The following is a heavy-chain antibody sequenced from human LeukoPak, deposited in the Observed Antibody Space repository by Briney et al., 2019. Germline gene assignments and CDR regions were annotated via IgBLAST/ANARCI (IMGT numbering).Heavy chain of an antibody. CDR2: LYHPDST. J-gene: IGHJ5*02. Sequence: SETLSLTCAVSGYPINSAYYWVWVRPPPGKGLEWIGSLYHPDSTYYNPSLESRVTMSVDTSRNQFSLKLSFVTAADTAVYYCARQYDSYFYYYLDLWGTGNPGHCLL. CDR1: GYPINSAYY. D-gene: IGHD5/OR15-5a*01. V-gene: IGHV4-38-2*01. CDR3: ARQYDSYFYYYLDL.